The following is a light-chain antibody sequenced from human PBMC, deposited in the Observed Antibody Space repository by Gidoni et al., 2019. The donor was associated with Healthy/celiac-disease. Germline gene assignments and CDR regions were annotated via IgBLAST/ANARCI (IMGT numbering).Light chain of an antibody. J-gene: IGLJ2*01. CDR2: DDS. CDR1: NIGSKS. Sequence: SYVLPQPPSVSVAPGQTARITCGGKNIGSKSVHWYQQKPGQAPVLVVYDDSDRPSGIPERFSGSNSGNTATLTISRVEAGDEADYYCQVWDSSSDVVFGGGTKLTVL. V-gene: IGLV3-21*02. CDR3: QVWDSSSDVV.